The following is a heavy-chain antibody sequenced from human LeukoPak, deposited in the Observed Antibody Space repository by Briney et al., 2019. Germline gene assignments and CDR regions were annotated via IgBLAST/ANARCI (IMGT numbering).Heavy chain of an antibody. V-gene: IGHV3-23*01. CDR2: IIGTSSYT. Sequence: PGGSLRLSCSASGFTFSNYGMYWVRQVPGKGLEGVLGIIGTSSYTYSADFVKGRFTISRDNSMNTLWLQMNSLRVEDTAVYYCAKGSNFYASGSHFDVWGQGTLVTVSS. D-gene: IGHD3-10*01. CDR3: AKGSNFYASGSHFDV. CDR1: GFTFSNYG. J-gene: IGHJ4*02.